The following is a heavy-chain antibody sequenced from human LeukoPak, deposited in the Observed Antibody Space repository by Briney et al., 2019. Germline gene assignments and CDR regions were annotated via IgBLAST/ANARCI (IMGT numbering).Heavy chain of an antibody. CDR1: GFTFTNYA. CDR3: VREDTPATAN. D-gene: IGHD2-21*02. CDR2: ISGGGDIT. V-gene: IGHV3-23*01. J-gene: IGHJ4*02. Sequence: GGSLRLSCVVSGFTFTNYAMTWVRQAPGKGLEWVSAISGGGDITYYADSVTGRFTISRDNSKDTLFLQMHSLRPGDTAVYYCVREDTPATANWGQGTLVTISS.